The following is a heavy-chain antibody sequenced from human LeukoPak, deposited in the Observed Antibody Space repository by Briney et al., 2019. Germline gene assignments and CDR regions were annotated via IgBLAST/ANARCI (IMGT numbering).Heavy chain of an antibody. CDR2: INSDGSGT. CDR1: GFIFSTYW. Sequence: PGGSLRLSCAASGFIFSTYWMHWVRQAPGKGLVWVSRINSDGSGTSYADSVKGRFTIPREHAKNTLYLQMNSLGAEDTAVYYCARDRGLLFDYWGQGTLVTASS. J-gene: IGHJ4*02. CDR3: ARDRGLLFDY. V-gene: IGHV3-74*01.